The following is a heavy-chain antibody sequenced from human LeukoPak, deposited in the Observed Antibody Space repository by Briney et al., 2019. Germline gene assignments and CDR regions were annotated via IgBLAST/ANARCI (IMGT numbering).Heavy chain of an antibody. D-gene: IGHD2-2*01. CDR2: ITGSGDEA. Sequence: GGSLRLSCAASGFPFTSAMRWVRQAPGKGLEWVSIITGSGDEAFYADSVKGRFTIFRDNSKNTLYLQMNSLRAEDTAVYYCAKGVSQPKYYFEYWGRGTLVTVSS. CDR1: GFPFTSA. V-gene: IGHV3-23*01. CDR3: AKGVSQPKYYFEY. J-gene: IGHJ4*02.